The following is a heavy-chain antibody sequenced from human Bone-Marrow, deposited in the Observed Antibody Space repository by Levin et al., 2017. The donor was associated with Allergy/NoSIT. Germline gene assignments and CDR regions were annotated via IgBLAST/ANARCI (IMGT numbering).Heavy chain of an antibody. Sequence: GGSLRLSCAASGFTFSSYGMHWVRQAPGKGLEWVAVISYDGSNKYYADSVKGRFTISRDNSKNTLYLQMNSLRAEDTAVYYCAKDQGLWLLAYYFDYWGQGTLVTVSS. CDR1: GFTFSSYG. CDR2: ISYDGSNK. D-gene: IGHD5-18*01. CDR3: AKDQGLWLLAYYFDY. V-gene: IGHV3-30*18. J-gene: IGHJ4*02.